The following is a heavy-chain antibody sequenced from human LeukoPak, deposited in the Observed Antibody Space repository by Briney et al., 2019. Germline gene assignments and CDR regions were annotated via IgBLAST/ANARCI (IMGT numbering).Heavy chain of an antibody. D-gene: IGHD4-17*01. CDR1: GFTVSSNY. CDR3: ARDYGDVGFDY. V-gene: IGHV3-66*02. CDR2: IYSGGST. J-gene: IGHJ4*02. Sequence: PGGSLRLSCAASGFTVSSNYMSWVRQAPGKGPEWFSVIYSGGSTYYADSVKGRFTISRDNSKNTLYLQMNSLGAEDTAVYYCARDYGDVGFDYWGQGTLVTVSS.